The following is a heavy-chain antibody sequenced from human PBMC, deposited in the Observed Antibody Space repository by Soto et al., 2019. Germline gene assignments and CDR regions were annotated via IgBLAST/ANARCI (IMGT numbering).Heavy chain of an antibody. Sequence: PSETLSLTCTVSGGSISSYYWSLIRQPPGKGLEWIGYIYYSGSTNYNPSLKSRVTISVDTSKNQFSLRLSSVTAADTAVYYCARGHGDYGVPDVWGKGTKVTVSS. CDR1: GGSISSYY. V-gene: IGHV4-59*01. D-gene: IGHD4-17*01. CDR3: ARGHGDYGVPDV. CDR2: IYYSGST. J-gene: IGHJ6*04.